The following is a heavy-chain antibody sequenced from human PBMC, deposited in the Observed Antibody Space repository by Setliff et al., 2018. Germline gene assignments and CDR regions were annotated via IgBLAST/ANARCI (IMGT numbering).Heavy chain of an antibody. J-gene: IGHJ4*02. D-gene: IGHD2-15*01. V-gene: IGHV2-5*01. CDR1: GFSLSTSGVG. CDR2: IYWNDDK. Sequence: SGPTLVNPTQTLTLTCTFSGFSLSTSGVGVGWIRQPPGKALEWLALIYWNDDKRYSPSLKSRLTITKDTSKNQVALTMTNMDPEDTAVYYCARDGLYCSGGSCYSVPIDYWGQGTLVTVSS. CDR3: ARDGLYCSGGSCYSVPIDY.